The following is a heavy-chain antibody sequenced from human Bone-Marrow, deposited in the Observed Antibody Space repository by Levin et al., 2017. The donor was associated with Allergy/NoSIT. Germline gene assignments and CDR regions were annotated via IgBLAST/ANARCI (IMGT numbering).Heavy chain of an antibody. CDR2: VYYTGST. J-gene: IGHJ4*02. D-gene: IGHD3-10*01. CDR1: GGSIRSSTYS. Sequence: SQTLSLTCRVSGGSIRSSTYSWGWIRQPPGKGLEWIGNVYYTGSTHYNPSLKSRVTISADTSKNQFSLKLSSVTAADTAVYYCARAPYYGPARPYQSDYWGQGTLVTVSS. CDR3: ARAPYYGPARPYQSDY. V-gene: IGHV4-39*01.